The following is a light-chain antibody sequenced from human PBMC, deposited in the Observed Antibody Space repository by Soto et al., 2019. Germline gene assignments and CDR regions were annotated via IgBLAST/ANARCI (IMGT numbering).Light chain of an antibody. V-gene: IGKV3D-15*01. CDR1: QSINSD. Sequence: EIVMTQSPATLSVSPGETTRLSCRASQSINSDVAWYQQKVGQTPRLLIHGASTRATGIAARFSGSGSGTEFTLTISGLQSEDFATYYCQQRSNWVFTFGPGTKVDIK. CDR3: QQRSNWVFT. CDR2: GAS. J-gene: IGKJ3*01.